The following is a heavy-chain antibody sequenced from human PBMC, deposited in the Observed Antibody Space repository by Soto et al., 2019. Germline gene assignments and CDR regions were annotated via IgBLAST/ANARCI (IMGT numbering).Heavy chain of an antibody. V-gene: IGHV1-69*12. CDR3: ARDQGLVPAAIRWFDP. Sequence: QVQLVQSGAEVKNPGSSVKVSCKASGGPFSSYAISWVRQAPGQGLEWMGGIIPIFGTANYAQKFQGRVTITADESTSTAYMELSSLRSEDTAVYYCARDQGLVPAAIRWFDPWGQGTLVTVSS. D-gene: IGHD2-2*01. CDR1: GGPFSSYA. CDR2: IIPIFGTA. J-gene: IGHJ5*02.